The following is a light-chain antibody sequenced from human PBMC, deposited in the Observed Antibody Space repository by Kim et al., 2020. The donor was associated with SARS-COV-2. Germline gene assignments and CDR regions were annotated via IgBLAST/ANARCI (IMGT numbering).Light chain of an antibody. CDR1: RSVSTN. Sequence: VSAEESATPSRRAQRSVSTNLAWYQQQPGQAPRLLIYDASTRATGIPARFSGSGSGTEFTLTISSLESEDFAVYYCQQYNTWLCTFGQGTRLEIK. J-gene: IGKJ5*01. CDR3: QQYNTWLCT. V-gene: IGKV3D-15*01. CDR2: DAS.